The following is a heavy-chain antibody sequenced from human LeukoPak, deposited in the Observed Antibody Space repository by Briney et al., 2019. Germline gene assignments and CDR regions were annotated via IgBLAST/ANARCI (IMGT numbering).Heavy chain of an antibody. D-gene: IGHD3-10*01. CDR2: IIQDGGAT. CDR3: ATSDFYHSGRGGVSPSDH. Sequence: GGSLRLSCAASGFIFSSYCMTWVRQAPGKGLEWVAEIIQDGGATYYVDSVKGRFTISRDNDKRSTYLQMNSLRAEDTAMYYCATSDFYHSGRGGVSPSDHWGQGTLVTVSS. J-gene: IGHJ4*02. V-gene: IGHV3-7*01. CDR1: GFIFSSYC.